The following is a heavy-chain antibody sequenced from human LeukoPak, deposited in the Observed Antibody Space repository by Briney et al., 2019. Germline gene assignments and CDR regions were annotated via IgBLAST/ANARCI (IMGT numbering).Heavy chain of an antibody. D-gene: IGHD6-19*01. V-gene: IGHV4-31*03. CDR2: IYYSGST. CDR1: GGSISSGGYY. Sequence: SQTLSLTCTVSGGSISSGGYYWSWIRQHPGKGLEWIGYIYYSGSTYYNPSLKSRVTISVDTSKNQFSLKLSSVTAADTAVYYWAREHIAVAGTYWFDPWGQGTLVTVSS. J-gene: IGHJ5*02. CDR3: AREHIAVAGTYWFDP.